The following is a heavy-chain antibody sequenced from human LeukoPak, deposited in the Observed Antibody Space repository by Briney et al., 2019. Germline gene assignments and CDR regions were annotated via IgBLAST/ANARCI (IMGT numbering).Heavy chain of an antibody. CDR1: GGLISRIEYY. Sequence: SETLSLTCTVSGGLISRIEYYWSWIRQSPVKGLEWLGHIYHTGTTLYSPHLNNRLTVSVDSSRNQFSLRLSSVTAADTAVYYCAGDYIVVVTAYTYYYGMDVWGQGTTVTVSS. CDR3: AGDYIVVVTAYTYYYGMDV. D-gene: IGHD2-21*02. V-gene: IGHV4-30-4*01. CDR2: IYHTGTT. J-gene: IGHJ6*02.